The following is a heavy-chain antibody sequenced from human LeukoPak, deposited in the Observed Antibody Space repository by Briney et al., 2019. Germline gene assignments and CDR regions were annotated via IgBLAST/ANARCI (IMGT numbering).Heavy chain of an antibody. CDR1: GGSSSGFY. V-gene: IGHV4-34*01. CDR3: ARRGLTTIFGVVLPRHKTLTLYY. CDR2: IEHSVRT. D-gene: IGHD3-3*01. J-gene: IGHJ4*02. Sequence: PETLSLTCAVYGGSSSGFYWSWIPQPPGQGREWIGEIEHSVRTNYNPSIKSRVTISVDTSMNQFSLKLSSVTAADTAVYYYARRGLTTIFGVVLPRHKTLTLYYCGQGNLVTVSS.